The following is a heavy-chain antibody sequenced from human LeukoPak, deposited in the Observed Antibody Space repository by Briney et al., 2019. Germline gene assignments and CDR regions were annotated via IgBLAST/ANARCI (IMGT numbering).Heavy chain of an antibody. CDR1: GGSISGYY. V-gene: IGHV4-59*01. J-gene: IGHJ4*02. Sequence: SETLSLTCTVAGGSISGYYWSWIRQPPGKGLEWIGFIFYTGSTNYNPSLKSRVTISVDTSKNQFSLRLSSVTAADTAVYSCARGGGYNTFDYWGQGTLVTVSS. D-gene: IGHD5-24*01. CDR3: ARGGGYNTFDY. CDR2: IFYTGST.